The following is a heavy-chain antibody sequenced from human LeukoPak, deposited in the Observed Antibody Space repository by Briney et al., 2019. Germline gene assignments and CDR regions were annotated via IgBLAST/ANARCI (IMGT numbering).Heavy chain of an antibody. V-gene: IGHV4-59*01. CDR2: IYYSGST. J-gene: IGHJ4*02. CDR3: ARRVATRRGFDY. D-gene: IGHD5-12*01. Sequence: SETLSLTCTVSGGSISSYYWSWIRQPPGKGLEWIGYIYYSGSTNYNPSLKSRVTISVDTSKNQFSQKLSSVTAADTAVYYCARRVATRRGFDYWGQGTLVTVSS. CDR1: GGSISSYY.